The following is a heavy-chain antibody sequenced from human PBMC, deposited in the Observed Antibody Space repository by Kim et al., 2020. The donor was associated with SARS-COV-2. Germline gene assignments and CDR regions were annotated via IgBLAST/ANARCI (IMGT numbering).Heavy chain of an antibody. V-gene: IGHV3-30*03. J-gene: IGHJ6*01. CDR2: ISYDGSNK. CDR1: GFTFSSYG. D-gene: IGHD6-19*01. CDR3: ASRGSGWHSDYYGMDV. Sequence: GGSLRLSCAASGFTFSSYGMHWVRQAPGKGLEWVAVISYDGSNKYYADSVKGRFTISRDNSKNTLYLQMNSLRAEDTAVYYCASRGSGWHSDYYGMDVWG.